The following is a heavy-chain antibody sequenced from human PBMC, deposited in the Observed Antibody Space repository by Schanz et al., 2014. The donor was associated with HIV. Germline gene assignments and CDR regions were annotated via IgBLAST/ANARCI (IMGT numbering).Heavy chain of an antibody. CDR2: ISYDGSRK. CDR3: AKDANYYDTKYRGKGNYYHYYGMDV. D-gene: IGHD3-22*01. Sequence: QVQLAESGGGVVRPGRSLRLSCAASGFTFDSFGMHWVRQAPGKGLEWVAVISYDGSRKHFADSVKGRFTISRDNSKNTLYLQVKSLRAEDTAVYYCAKDANYYDTKYRGKGNYYHYYGMDVWGQGTTVTVSS. CDR1: GFTFDSFG. J-gene: IGHJ6*02. V-gene: IGHV3-30*18.